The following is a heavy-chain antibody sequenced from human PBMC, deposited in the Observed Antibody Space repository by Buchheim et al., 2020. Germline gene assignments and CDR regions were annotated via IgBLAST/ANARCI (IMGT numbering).Heavy chain of an antibody. J-gene: IGHJ6*02. Sequence: QVQLVQSGAEVKKPGSSVKVSCKASGGTFSSYAISWVRQAPGQGLEWMGGIIPIFGTANYAQKFQGRVTITADESTSTAYMELSSLRSEDTAVYYCARVQGDYCSGGSCFTPVGGIYYYGMDVWGQGTT. V-gene: IGHV1-69*01. CDR1: GGTFSSYA. CDR3: ARVQGDYCSGGSCFTPVGGIYYYGMDV. CDR2: IIPIFGTA. D-gene: IGHD2-15*01.